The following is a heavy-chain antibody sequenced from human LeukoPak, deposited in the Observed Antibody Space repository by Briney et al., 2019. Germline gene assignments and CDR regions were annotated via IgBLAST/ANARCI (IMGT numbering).Heavy chain of an antibody. CDR1: GGSISSSSYY. J-gene: IGHJ4*02. Sequence: SETLSLTCTVSGGSISSSSYYWGWIRQPPGKGLEWIGSIFYSGSTYYNPSLKSRVTISVDTSKNQFSLKLSSVTAADTAVYYCARVLRVGPTAFDFWGQGTLVTVSS. V-gene: IGHV4-39*07. CDR2: IFYSGST. D-gene: IGHD1-26*01. CDR3: ARVLRVGPTAFDF.